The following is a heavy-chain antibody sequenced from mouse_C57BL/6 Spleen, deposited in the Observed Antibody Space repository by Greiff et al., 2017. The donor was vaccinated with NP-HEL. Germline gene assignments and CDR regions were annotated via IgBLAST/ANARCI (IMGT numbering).Heavy chain of an antibody. CDR2: ISYSGST. CDR3: ARGGSSTWFAY. J-gene: IGHJ3*01. CDR1: GYSITSGYD. D-gene: IGHD1-1*01. Sequence: EVKVVESGPGMVKPSQSLSLTCTVTGYSITSGYDWHWIRHFPGNKLEWMGYISYSGSTNYNPSLKSRISITHDTSKNHFFLKLNSVTTEDTATYYCARGGSSTWFAYWGQGTLVTVSA. V-gene: IGHV3-1*01.